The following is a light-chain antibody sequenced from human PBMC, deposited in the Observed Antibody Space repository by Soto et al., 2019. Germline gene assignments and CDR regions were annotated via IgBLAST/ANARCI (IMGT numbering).Light chain of an antibody. CDR2: NVN. CDR1: SSDVGNYNY. CDR3: SSFTSSTTYV. V-gene: IGLV2-14*01. Sequence: QSALTQSASVSGSPGQSITISCTETSSDVGNYNYVSWYQQHPGEVPKLIIFNVNNRPSGVSNRFSGSKSGNTASLTISGLQAEDEADYYCSSFTSSTTYVFGTGTKLTVL. J-gene: IGLJ1*01.